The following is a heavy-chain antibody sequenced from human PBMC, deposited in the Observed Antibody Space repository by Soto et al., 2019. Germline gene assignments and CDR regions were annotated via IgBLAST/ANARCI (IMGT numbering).Heavy chain of an antibody. Sequence: WASVKVSCKASGYTFTGYYMHWVRQAPGQGLEWMGWINPNSGGTNYAQKFQGRVTMTRDTSISTAYMELSRLRSDDTAVYYCATVDTAMADYYYYGMDVWGQGTTVTVSS. CDR2: INPNSGGT. CDR1: GYTFTGYY. V-gene: IGHV1-2*02. J-gene: IGHJ6*02. CDR3: ATVDTAMADYYYYGMDV. D-gene: IGHD5-18*01.